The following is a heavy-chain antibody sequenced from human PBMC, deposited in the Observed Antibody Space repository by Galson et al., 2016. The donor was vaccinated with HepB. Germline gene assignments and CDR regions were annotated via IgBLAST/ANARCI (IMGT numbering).Heavy chain of an antibody. CDR2: ISDSGAAT. V-gene: IGHV3-23*01. CDR1: GFTFSTYA. CDR3: AKVGSRFFDF. D-gene: IGHD3-22*01. Sequence: SLRLSCASSGFTFSTYAMTWARQAPGKGLEWVSIISDSGAATYYADSVKGRFTISRDNSKDTLYLQMNSLRAEDTVLYYCAKVGSRFFDFWGQGTLVTVSS. J-gene: IGHJ4*02.